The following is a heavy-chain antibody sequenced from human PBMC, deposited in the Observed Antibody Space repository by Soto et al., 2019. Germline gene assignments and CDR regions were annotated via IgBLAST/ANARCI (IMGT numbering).Heavy chain of an antibody. CDR3: STGSPFIGSVFDY. V-gene: IGHV3-15*05. D-gene: IGHD1-26*01. J-gene: IGHJ4*02. CDR1: GFSFRTTW. Sequence: KTGESLRLSCAASGFSFRTTWMAWVRQAPGKGLEWVGRIKSKSAGETTDYADPVKGRFTISRDDSKDTLYLHMDSLETGDTAVYYCSTGSPFIGSVFDYWGQGTLVTVSS. CDR2: IKSKSAGETT.